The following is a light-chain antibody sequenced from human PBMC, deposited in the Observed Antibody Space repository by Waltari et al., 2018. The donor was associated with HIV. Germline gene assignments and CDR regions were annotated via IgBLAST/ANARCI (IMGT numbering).Light chain of an antibody. Sequence: QAVVTQEPSLTVSPGGTVTLTCSSSSGPVTSGHYPYWFQQKPGQAPRTTIYDTSIRQSWSPTLSSGALFGGKAALTLSGAQPEDEAEYYCLLSYSGARPVVFGGGTKLTVL. J-gene: IGLJ2*01. CDR1: SGPVTSGHY. CDR3: LLSYSGARPVV. CDR2: DTS. V-gene: IGLV7-46*01.